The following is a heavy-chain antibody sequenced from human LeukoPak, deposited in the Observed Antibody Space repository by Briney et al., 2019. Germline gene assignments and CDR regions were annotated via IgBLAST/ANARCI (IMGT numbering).Heavy chain of an antibody. Sequence: PGGSLRLSCATSGFGFSGYSMHWVRQAPGKGLEWVTFIRYDGTTKSYADSVRGRFTISRDNSKNTLYLQMNSLRAEDTGVYYCVKELGNSFDYWGQGTVVTVSS. CDR1: GFGFSGYS. CDR3: VKELGNSFDY. J-gene: IGHJ4*02. V-gene: IGHV3-30*02. CDR2: IRYDGTTK. D-gene: IGHD3-10*01.